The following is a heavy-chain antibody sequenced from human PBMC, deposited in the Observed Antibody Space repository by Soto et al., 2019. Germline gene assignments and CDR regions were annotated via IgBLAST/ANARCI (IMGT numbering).Heavy chain of an antibody. Sequence: GGSLRLSCAASGFTFSGSAMHWVRQASGKGLEWVGRIRSKANSYATAYAASVKGRFTISRDDSKNTAYLQMNSLKTEDTAVYYCTVVVAATIGRGSWGQGTLVTVSS. D-gene: IGHD2-15*01. CDR1: GFTFSGSA. V-gene: IGHV3-73*01. J-gene: IGHJ4*02. CDR2: IRSKANSYAT. CDR3: TVVVAATIGRGS.